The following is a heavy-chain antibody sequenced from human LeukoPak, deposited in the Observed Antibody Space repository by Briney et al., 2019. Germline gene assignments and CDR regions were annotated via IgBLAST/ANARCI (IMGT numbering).Heavy chain of an antibody. CDR2: IYYSGST. J-gene: IGHJ5*02. Sequence: SETLSLTCTVSGGSISSSSYYWGWIRQPPGKGLEWIGSIYYSGSTYYNPSLKSRVTISVDTSKNQFSLKLSSVTAADTAVYYCAISLGYCSGGSCYNWFDPWGQGTLVTVSS. D-gene: IGHD2-15*01. CDR1: GGSISSSSYY. V-gene: IGHV4-39*07. CDR3: AISLGYCSGGSCYNWFDP.